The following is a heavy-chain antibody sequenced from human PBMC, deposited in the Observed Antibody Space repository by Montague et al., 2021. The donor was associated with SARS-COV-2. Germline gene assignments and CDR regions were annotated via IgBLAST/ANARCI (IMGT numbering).Heavy chain of an antibody. CDR2: ISYDGSNK. J-gene: IGHJ4*02. Sequence: SLRLSCAASGFTFSSYAMHWVRQAPGKGLEWVAVISYDGSNKYYADSVKGRFTISRDNSKNTLYLQMNSLRAEDTAVHYCARDVGGYFDYWGQGTLVTVSS. V-gene: IGHV3-30*04. CDR3: ARDVGGYFDY. CDR1: GFTFSSYA. D-gene: IGHD4-23*01.